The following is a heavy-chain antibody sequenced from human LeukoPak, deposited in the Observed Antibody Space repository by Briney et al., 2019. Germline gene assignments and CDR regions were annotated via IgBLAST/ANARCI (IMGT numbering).Heavy chain of an antibody. J-gene: IGHJ3*01. CDR3: ARDVPYDSGAFHF. CDR2: IYSSGST. V-gene: IGHV4-38-2*02. CDR1: GYSISSGYY. D-gene: IGHD3-9*01. Sequence: SETLSLTCTVSGYSISSGYYWGWIRRPPGKGLEWIGSIYSSGSTNYNPSLKSRVTISGDTSKNQSSPQLSSVTAADTAVYFCARDVPYDSGAFHFWGQGTMVTVSS.